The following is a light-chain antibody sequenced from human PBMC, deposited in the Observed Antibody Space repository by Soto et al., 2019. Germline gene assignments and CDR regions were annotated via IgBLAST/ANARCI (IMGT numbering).Light chain of an antibody. Sequence: QSVLTQPPSASGSPGQSVTISCTGTSSDVGGYNYVSWYQQHPGKAPKLMIYDVSKRPSGVPDRFSGSKSGNTASLTVSGLQAEDEADYYCSSYRDSNSYVFGTGTKLTVL. CDR2: DVS. V-gene: IGLV2-8*01. J-gene: IGLJ1*01. CDR1: SSDVGGYNY. CDR3: SSYRDSNSYV.